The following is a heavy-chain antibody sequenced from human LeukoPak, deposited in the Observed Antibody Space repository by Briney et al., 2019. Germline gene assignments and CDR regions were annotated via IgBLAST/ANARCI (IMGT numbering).Heavy chain of an antibody. CDR1: GGSISSGGYY. Sequence: SETLSLTCTVSGGSISSGGYYWSWIRQHPGKGLEWIGYIYYSGSTYYNPSLKSRVTISVDTSKNQFSLKLSSVTAADTAVYYCARGVTTVVTFDAFDIWGQGTMVTVSS. J-gene: IGHJ3*02. CDR3: ARGVTTVVTFDAFDI. D-gene: IGHD4-23*01. CDR2: IYYSGST. V-gene: IGHV4-31*03.